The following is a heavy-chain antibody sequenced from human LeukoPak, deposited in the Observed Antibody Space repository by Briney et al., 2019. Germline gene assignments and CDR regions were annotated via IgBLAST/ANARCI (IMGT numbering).Heavy chain of an antibody. CDR3: ARGLHYYDSSAYYYPDAFDI. CDR2: ISSRSSTI. CDR1: GLPFSLYS. D-gene: IGHD3-22*01. J-gene: IGHJ3*02. V-gene: IGHV3-48*01. Sequence: GGSLRLSCAASGLPFSLYSMNWVRQAPGRGLEWVSFISSRSSTILYADSVKGRFTISRDNAKNSLYLQMNSLRAEDTAVYYCARGLHYYDSSAYYYPDAFDIWGQGTMVTVSS.